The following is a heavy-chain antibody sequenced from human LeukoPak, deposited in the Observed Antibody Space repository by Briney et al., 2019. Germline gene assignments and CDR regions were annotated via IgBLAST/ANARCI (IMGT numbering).Heavy chain of an antibody. CDR3: ARSYGNWFDP. V-gene: IGHV3-48*03. D-gene: IGHD4-17*01. Sequence: PGGSLRLSCAASGFTFSSYEMNWVRQAPGKGLEWVSYISSSGSTIYYADSVKGRFTISRDNAKNSLYLQMNSLRAEDTAVYYCARSYGNWFDPWGQGTLVTVSS. CDR1: GFTFSSYE. CDR2: ISSSGSTI. J-gene: IGHJ5*02.